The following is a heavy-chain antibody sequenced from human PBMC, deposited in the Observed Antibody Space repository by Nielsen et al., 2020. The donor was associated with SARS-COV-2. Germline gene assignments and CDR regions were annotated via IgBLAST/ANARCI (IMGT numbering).Heavy chain of an antibody. V-gene: IGHV3-30*09. CDR3: ARVQTTVVFYYGLDV. Sequence: GESLKISCAASGFTFSSYAMHWVRQAPGKGLEWVAVISYDGSNKYYADSVKGRFAISRDNSKNTLHLQMNSLRIEDTAVYYCARVQTTVVFYYGLDVRGQGTTVTVSS. J-gene: IGHJ6*02. CDR2: ISYDGSNK. D-gene: IGHD4-23*01. CDR1: GFTFSSYA.